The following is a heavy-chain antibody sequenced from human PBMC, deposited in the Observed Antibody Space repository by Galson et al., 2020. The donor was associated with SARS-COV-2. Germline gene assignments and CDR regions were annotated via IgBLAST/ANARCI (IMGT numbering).Heavy chain of an antibody. CDR3: ARGGGSYRDAFDI. V-gene: IGHV3-30*01. Sequence: LSLTCAASGFTFSSYAMHWVRQAPGKGLEWVAVISYDGSNKYYADSVKGRFTISRDNSKNTLYLQMNSLRAEDTAVYYCARGGGSYRDAFDIWGQGTMVTVSS. J-gene: IGHJ3*02. CDR1: GFTFSSYA. CDR2: ISYDGSNK. D-gene: IGHD1-26*01.